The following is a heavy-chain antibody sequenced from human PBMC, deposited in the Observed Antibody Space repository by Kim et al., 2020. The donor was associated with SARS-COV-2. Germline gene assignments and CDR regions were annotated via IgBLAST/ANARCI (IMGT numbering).Heavy chain of an antibody. J-gene: IGHJ5*02. CDR2: ISSTSNYF. Sequence: WGSLRLSCTASGFTFNSYTMNWVRQDPGKGLEWVSSISSTSNYFYYADSVKGRFTISRDNAKSSLFLQMNSLRAEDTAVYYCAKGVNYDILTGYGAWGQG. D-gene: IGHD3-9*01. V-gene: IGHV3-21*01. CDR3: AKGVNYDILTGYGA. CDR1: GFTFNSYT.